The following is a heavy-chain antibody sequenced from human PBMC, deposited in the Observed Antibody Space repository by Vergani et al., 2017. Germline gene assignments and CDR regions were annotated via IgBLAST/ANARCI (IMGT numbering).Heavy chain of an antibody. CDR3: TAVLRFGELFRYYYYYYMDV. V-gene: IGHV3-15*01. CDR1: GFTFSNAW. D-gene: IGHD3-10*01. Sequence: EVQLVESGGGLVKPGGSLRLSCAASGFTFSNAWMSWVRQAPGKGLEWVGRIKSKTDGGTTDYAAPVKGRFTISRDGSKNTLYLQMNSLKTEDTAVYYCTAVLRFGELFRYYYYYYMDVWGKGTTVTVSS. J-gene: IGHJ6*03. CDR2: IKSKTDGGTT.